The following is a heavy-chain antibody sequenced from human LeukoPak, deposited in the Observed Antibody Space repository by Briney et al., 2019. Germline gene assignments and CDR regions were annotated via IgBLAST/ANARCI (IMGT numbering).Heavy chain of an antibody. CDR1: GFTFSDYG. CDR2: ISYDGRNV. J-gene: IGHJ4*02. Sequence: GGSLRLSCVASGFTFSDYGMLWVRQPPGKGLEWVAVISYDGRNVHYADSVKGRFTIPRDNSKNTVFLQMNTLRTEDTAVYFCAKDKPIDYWGQGTLVTVSS. V-gene: IGHV3-30*18. D-gene: IGHD1-14*01. CDR3: AKDKPIDY.